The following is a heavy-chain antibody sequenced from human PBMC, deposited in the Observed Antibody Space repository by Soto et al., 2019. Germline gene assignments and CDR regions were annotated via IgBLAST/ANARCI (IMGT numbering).Heavy chain of an antibody. CDR2: INSDGSST. V-gene: IGHV3-74*01. CDR1: GFTFSSYW. J-gene: IGHJ6*03. CDR3: ARDNDISYYYYYMDV. Sequence: GGSLRLSCAASGFTFSSYWMHWVRQAPGKGLVWVSRINSDGSSTSYADSVKGRFTISRDNAKNTLYLQMNSLRAEDTAVYYCARDNDISYYYYYMDVWGKGTTVTVSS. D-gene: IGHD3-22*01.